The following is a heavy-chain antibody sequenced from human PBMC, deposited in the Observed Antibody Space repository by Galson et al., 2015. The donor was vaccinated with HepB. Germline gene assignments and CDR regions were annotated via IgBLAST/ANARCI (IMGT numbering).Heavy chain of an antibody. CDR2: IWYDGGNK. CDR1: GFTFSSYG. J-gene: IGHJ4*02. V-gene: IGHV3-33*08. D-gene: IGHD4-17*01. CDR3: ARSMTTVTSVGLCY. Sequence: SLRLSCAASGFTFSSYGMHWVRQAPGKGLEWVAVIWYDGGNKYYADSVKGRFTISRDNSKNTLYLQMNSLRAEDTAVYYCARSMTTVTSVGLCYWGQGTLVTVSS.